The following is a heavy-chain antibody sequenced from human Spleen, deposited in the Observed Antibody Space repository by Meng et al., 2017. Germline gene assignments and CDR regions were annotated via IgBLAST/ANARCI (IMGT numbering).Heavy chain of an antibody. V-gene: IGHV5-51*01. CDR3: ARRYYDILTGFWYYFDF. D-gene: IGHD3-9*01. CDR1: GYSFTSYW. CDR2: IYPGDSDT. J-gene: IGHJ4*02. Sequence: GGSLRLSCKGSGYSFTSYWIGWVRQMPGKGLEWMGIIYPGDSDTRYSPSFQGQVTISADKSISTAYLQWSSLKASDTAMYYCARRYYDILTGFWYYFDFWGQGTLVTVSS.